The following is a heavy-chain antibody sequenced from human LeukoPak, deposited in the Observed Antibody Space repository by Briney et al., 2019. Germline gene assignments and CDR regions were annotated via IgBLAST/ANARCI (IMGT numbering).Heavy chain of an antibody. D-gene: IGHD3-3*01. CDR1: GGSISSYY. V-gene: IGHV4-59*12. CDR3: ARERRVHAFDI. CDR2: IYYSGST. Sequence: SETLSLTCTVSGGSISSYYWSWIRQPPGKGLEWIGYIYYSGSTNYNPSLKSRVTISVDTSKNQFSLKLSSMTAADTAVYYCARERRVHAFDIWGQGTMVTVSS. J-gene: IGHJ3*02.